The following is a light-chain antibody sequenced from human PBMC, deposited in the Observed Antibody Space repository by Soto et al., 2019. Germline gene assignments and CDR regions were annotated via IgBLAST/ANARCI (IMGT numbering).Light chain of an antibody. CDR2: AAS. V-gene: IGKV1-5*01. CDR3: QQRFDWPKIT. CDR1: QSISSW. Sequence: DIQMTQSPSTLSASVGERVTITCRASQSISSWLAWYQQKPGKAPKLLIYAASSLQSGVPSRFSGSGSGTDFTLTISSLEPEDFGVFYCQQRFDWPKITFGQGTRLEIK. J-gene: IGKJ5*01.